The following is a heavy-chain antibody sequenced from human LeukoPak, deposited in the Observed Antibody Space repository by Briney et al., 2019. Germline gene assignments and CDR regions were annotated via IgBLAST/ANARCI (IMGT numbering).Heavy chain of an antibody. D-gene: IGHD3-10*01. CDR2: ISGSGGST. V-gene: IGHV3-23*01. CDR1: GFTFSSYG. Sequence: GGTLRLSCAASGFTFSSYGMSWVRQAPGKGLEWVAAISGSGGSTYYADSVKGRFTISRDNSKNTLYLQMNSLRAEDTAVYYCHGSTGSYSDYWGQGTLVTVSS. J-gene: IGHJ4*02. CDR3: HGSTGSYSDY.